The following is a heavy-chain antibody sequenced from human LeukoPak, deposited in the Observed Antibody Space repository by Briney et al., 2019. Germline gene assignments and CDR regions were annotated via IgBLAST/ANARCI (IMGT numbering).Heavy chain of an antibody. J-gene: IGHJ1*01. D-gene: IGHD2-2*02. V-gene: IGHV3-7*01. Sequence: GGSLRLSCAASGFTFSIYWMSWVRQAPGKGLEWVANIKQDGSEKYYVDSVKGRFTISRDNAKNSLYLQMNSLRAEDTAVYYCAREVYCSSTSCYTGYFQHWGQGTLVTVSS. CDR2: IKQDGSEK. CDR1: GFTFSIYW. CDR3: AREVYCSSTSCYTGYFQH.